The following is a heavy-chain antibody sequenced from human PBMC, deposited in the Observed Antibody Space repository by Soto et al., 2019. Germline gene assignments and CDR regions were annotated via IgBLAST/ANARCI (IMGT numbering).Heavy chain of an antibody. CDR1: GYTFTSYD. CDR2: MNPNSGKT. Sequence: QVQLVQSGAEVGKPGASVKVSCKASGYTFTSYDINWVRQASGQGLEWMGWMNPNSGKTGSAQRFPGRLTMTRNTSINTAYMELTSLTSEDAAVYYCARVHTVTTYFDVWGRGTLVAVSS. J-gene: IGHJ2*01. CDR3: ARVHTVTTYFDV. V-gene: IGHV1-8*01. D-gene: IGHD4-17*01.